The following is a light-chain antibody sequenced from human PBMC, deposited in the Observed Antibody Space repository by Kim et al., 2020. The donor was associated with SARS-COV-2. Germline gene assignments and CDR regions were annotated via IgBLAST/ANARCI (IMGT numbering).Light chain of an antibody. Sequence: VTINCKSRQSVLYISNNKNYLAWYQQKPGQPPKLLIYWASTRESGVPDRFSGSGSGTDFTLTITGLQAEDVAVYYCQQYYNTPWTFGQGTKVEIK. J-gene: IGKJ1*01. CDR1: QSVLYISNNKNY. CDR2: WAS. CDR3: QQYYNTPWT. V-gene: IGKV4-1*01.